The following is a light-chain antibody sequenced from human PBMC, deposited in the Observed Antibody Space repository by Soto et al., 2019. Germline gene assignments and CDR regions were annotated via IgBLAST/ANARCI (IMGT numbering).Light chain of an antibody. CDR3: HQYGSSALT. CDR2: GAS. CDR1: QSVSSSY. Sequence: EIVLTQSPGNLSLSPGERATLSCRASQSVSSSYLAWYQQKPGQAPRLLIYGASSRATGIPDRFSGSGSGTDFTLTISRLEPEDFAVYYCHQYGSSALTFGGGTKVEIK. V-gene: IGKV3-20*01. J-gene: IGKJ4*01.